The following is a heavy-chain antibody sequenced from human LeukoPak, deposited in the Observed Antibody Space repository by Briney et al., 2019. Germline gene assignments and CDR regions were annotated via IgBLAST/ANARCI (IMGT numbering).Heavy chain of an antibody. CDR3: ASEPVLRYFDWLYYFDY. Sequence: ASVKVSRKASGYTFTGYYMHWVRQAPGQGLEWMGWINPNSGGTNYAQKFQSRVTMTRDTSISTAYMELSRLRSDDTAVYYCASEPVLRYFDWLYYFDYWGQGTLVTVSS. CDR1: GYTFTGYY. J-gene: IGHJ4*02. V-gene: IGHV1-2*02. CDR2: INPNSGGT. D-gene: IGHD3-9*01.